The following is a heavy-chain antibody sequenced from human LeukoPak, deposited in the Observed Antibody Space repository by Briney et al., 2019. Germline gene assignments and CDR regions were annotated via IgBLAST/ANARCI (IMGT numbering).Heavy chain of an antibody. J-gene: IGHJ4*02. CDR3: ARYSSSWYQFDY. CDR2: ISWNSGSI. D-gene: IGHD6-13*01. Sequence: PGGSLRLSCAASGFTFDDYAMHWVRQASGKGLEWVSGISWNSGSIGYADSVKGRFTISRDNAKNSLYLQMNSLRAEDTALYYCARYSSSWYQFDYWGQGTLVTVSS. V-gene: IGHV3-9*01. CDR1: GFTFDDYA.